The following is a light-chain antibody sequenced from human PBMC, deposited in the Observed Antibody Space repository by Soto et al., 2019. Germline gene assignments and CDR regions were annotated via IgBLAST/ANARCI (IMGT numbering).Light chain of an antibody. V-gene: IGLV1-44*01. CDR2: NNN. CDR3: TAWVDSLNGLV. J-gene: IGLJ1*01. Sequence: QSVLTQPPSASGTPGQRVTISCSGSSSNIGSNTVNWYQQLPGTAPKLLIYNNNQRPSGVPDRFSGSKSGPSASLAISGLQSEDEADYYCTAWVDSLNGLVFGTGTKVTVL. CDR1: SSNIGSNT.